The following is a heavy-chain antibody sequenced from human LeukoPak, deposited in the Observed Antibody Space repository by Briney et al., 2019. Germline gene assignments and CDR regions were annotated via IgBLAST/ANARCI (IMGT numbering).Heavy chain of an antibody. CDR3: AREWDLPGAYYMDV. J-gene: IGHJ6*03. D-gene: IGHD1-26*01. Sequence: GESLKISCAASEFTFSTYWMHWVRQAPGKGLVWVSRISRDGSNTFYADSVKGRFTISRDNAKNTLYLQMNSLRGDDTAVYYCAREWDLPGAYYMDVWGKGTTVTVSS. V-gene: IGHV3-74*01. CDR1: EFTFSTYW. CDR2: ISRDGSNT.